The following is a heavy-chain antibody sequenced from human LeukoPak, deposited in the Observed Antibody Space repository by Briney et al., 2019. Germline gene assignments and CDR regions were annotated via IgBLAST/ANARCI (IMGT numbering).Heavy chain of an antibody. J-gene: IGHJ4*02. V-gene: IGHV3-23*01. CDR2: VSGSGGST. CDR1: GFTFNSSA. CDR3: AKDSTISGVDYFDY. Sequence: GGSLRLSCAASGFTFNSSAMSWVRQAPGKGLEWVSAVSGSGGSTYYADSVKGRFTISRDNSKNTLYLQMNSLRAEDTAIYYCAKDSTISGVDYFDYWGQGTLVTVSS. D-gene: IGHD3-3*01.